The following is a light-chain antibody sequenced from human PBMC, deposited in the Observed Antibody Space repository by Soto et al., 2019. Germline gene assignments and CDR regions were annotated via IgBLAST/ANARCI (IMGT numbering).Light chain of an antibody. CDR1: QSISSY. CDR3: QQSYSTPIT. V-gene: IGKV1-39*01. J-gene: IGKJ5*01. Sequence: IRVAQSPSSLSASVGDRVTITCRASQSISSYLNWYQQKPGKAPKLLIYAASSLQSGVPSRFSGSGSGTDFTLTISSLQPEDFATYYCQQSYSTPITFGQGTRLEIK. CDR2: AAS.